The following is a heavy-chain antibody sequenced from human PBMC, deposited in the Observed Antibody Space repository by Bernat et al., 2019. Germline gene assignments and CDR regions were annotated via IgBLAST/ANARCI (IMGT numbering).Heavy chain of an antibody. Sequence: EVQLVESGGGLVKPGGSLRLSCAASGFTFSSYSMNWVRQAPGKGLEWVSSISSSSYIYYADSVKGRFTISRDNAKNSLYLKMNSLRAEDTAVYYCAREGYSSSSMYYYYYGMDVWGQGTTVTVSS. CDR3: AREGYSSSSMYYYYYGMDV. V-gene: IGHV3-21*01. J-gene: IGHJ6*02. CDR2: ISSSSYI. CDR1: GFTFSSYS. D-gene: IGHD6-6*01.